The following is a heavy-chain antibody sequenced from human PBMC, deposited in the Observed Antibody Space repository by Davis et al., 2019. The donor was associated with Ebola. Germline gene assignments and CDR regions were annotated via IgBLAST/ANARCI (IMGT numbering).Heavy chain of an antibody. CDR3: ARPWYSGTYYDAYDI. CDR1: GGSLSDRDYF. Sequence: MPSETLSLTCTVSGGSLSDRDYFWAWIRQAPGKELEYIGSVYHSGSAYYNPSLRSRVTISVDTSRNQFSLKLSSATAADTAVYYCARPWYSGTYYDAYDIWGQGTMVAVSS. CDR2: VYHSGSA. J-gene: IGHJ3*02. D-gene: IGHD1-26*01. V-gene: IGHV4-39*01.